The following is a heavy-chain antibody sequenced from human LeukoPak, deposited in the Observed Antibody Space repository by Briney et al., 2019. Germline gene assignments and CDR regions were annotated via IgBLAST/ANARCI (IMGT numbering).Heavy chain of an antibody. Sequence: GRSLRLSCAASGFTFSSYGMHWVRQAPGKGPEWVAVIWYDGSNKYYADSVKGRFTISRDNSKNTLYLQMNSLRAEDTAVYYCARDIVVVPAAPQYYFDYWGQGTLVTVSS. J-gene: IGHJ4*02. D-gene: IGHD2-2*01. V-gene: IGHV3-33*01. CDR1: GFTFSSYG. CDR3: ARDIVVVPAAPQYYFDY. CDR2: IWYDGSNK.